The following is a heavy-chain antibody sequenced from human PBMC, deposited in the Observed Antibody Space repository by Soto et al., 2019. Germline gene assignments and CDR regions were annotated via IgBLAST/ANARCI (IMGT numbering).Heavy chain of an antibody. Sequence: GGSLRLSCAASGFTFSGYSMNWVRQAPGKGLEWVSFISSSSSAMYYADSVKGRFTISRDNAKNSLYLQMNSLRAEDTAVYYCVRHAGSLGHFDYWGQGTLVTVSS. CDR1: GFTFSGYS. CDR3: VRHAGSLGHFDY. J-gene: IGHJ4*02. D-gene: IGHD3-10*01. CDR2: ISSSSSAM. V-gene: IGHV3-48*01.